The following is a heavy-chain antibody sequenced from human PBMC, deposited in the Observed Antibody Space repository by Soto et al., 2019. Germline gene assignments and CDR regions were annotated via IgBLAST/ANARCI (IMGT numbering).Heavy chain of an antibody. V-gene: IGHV5-51*01. CDR3: IARLYDVVGVVELFHH. J-gene: IGHJ1*01. Sequence: GESLKISCHGSGYSLTNGFSRYWIGWVRQMPGKGLEWMGIIYPGASDTRYNPSFQGQITTSSNKSTSTAYLQWSSLKASDTAMYYCIARLYDVVGVVELFHHWGQGTLVTVSS. CDR2: IYPGASDT. CDR1: GYSLTNGFSRYW. D-gene: IGHD2-15*01.